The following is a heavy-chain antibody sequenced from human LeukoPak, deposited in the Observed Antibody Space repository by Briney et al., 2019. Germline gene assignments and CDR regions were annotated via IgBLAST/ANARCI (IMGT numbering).Heavy chain of an antibody. V-gene: IGHV1-2*02. CDR1: GYTFTDYY. CDR3: ARTRGYSYGAFDY. Sequence: ASVKVSCKASGYTFTDYYMHWVRQAPGQGLEWMGWINPHSGGTDHAQKFQGRVTMTRDTSISTAYMELSRLRSDDTAVYYCARTRGYSYGAFDYWGQGTLVTVSS. D-gene: IGHD5-18*01. J-gene: IGHJ4*02. CDR2: INPHSGGT.